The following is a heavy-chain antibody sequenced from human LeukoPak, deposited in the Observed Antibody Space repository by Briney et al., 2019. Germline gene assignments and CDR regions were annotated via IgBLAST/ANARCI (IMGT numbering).Heavy chain of an antibody. V-gene: IGHV4-34*01. D-gene: IGHD3-22*01. CDR3: ARRTYYYDSSGYYRGDFDY. CDR2: INHSGST. Sequence: SETLSLTCAVYGGSFSGYYWSWIRQPPGKGLEWIGEINHSGSTNYNPSLKSRVTISVDTSKNQFSLKLSSVSAADTAVYYCARRTYYYDSSGYYRGDFDYWGQGTLVTVSS. J-gene: IGHJ4*02. CDR1: GGSFSGYY.